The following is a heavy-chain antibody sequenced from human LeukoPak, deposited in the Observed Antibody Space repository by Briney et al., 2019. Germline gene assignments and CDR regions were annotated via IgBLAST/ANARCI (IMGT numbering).Heavy chain of an antibody. Sequence: GGSLRLSCAASGFTFSGYAMSWVRRAPGQGLEWVSAITGSGDSTYYADSVKGRFTISRDNSKNTLYLQVNSLRGEDTAVYYCAKEAYYYGSGSPFDYWGQGTLVTVSS. J-gene: IGHJ4*02. CDR3: AKEAYYYGSGSPFDY. CDR2: ITGSGDST. V-gene: IGHV3-23*01. D-gene: IGHD3-10*01. CDR1: GFTFSGYA.